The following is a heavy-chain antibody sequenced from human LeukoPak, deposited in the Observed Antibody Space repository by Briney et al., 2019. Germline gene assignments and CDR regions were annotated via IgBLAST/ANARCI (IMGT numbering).Heavy chain of an antibody. CDR3: ASNYGSGNYLGYFDY. CDR1: GGSISSSSYY. CDR2: IYYSGGT. D-gene: IGHD3-10*01. Sequence: PSETLSLTCSVSGGSISSSSYYWGWIRQPPGRGLEWIGNIYYSGGTYYYPSLKSRVTISVDTSKNQFSLKMSSVTAADTAVYYCASNYGSGNYLGYFDYWGQGTLVTVSS. V-gene: IGHV4-39*07. J-gene: IGHJ4*02.